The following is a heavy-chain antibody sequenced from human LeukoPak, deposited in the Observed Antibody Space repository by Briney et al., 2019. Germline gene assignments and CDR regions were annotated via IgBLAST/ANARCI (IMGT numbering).Heavy chain of an antibody. D-gene: IGHD3-22*01. J-gene: IGHJ6*02. V-gene: IGHV4-4*02. CDR1: GGSISSSNW. Sequence: SGTLSLTCAVSGGSISSSNWWSWVRQPPGKGLEWIGEIYHSGSTNYNPSLKSRVTISVDKSKNQFSLKLSSVTAADTAVYYCARDRSSGYYDSYYYGMDVWGQGTTVTVSS. CDR2: IYHSGST. CDR3: ARDRSSGYYDSYYYGMDV.